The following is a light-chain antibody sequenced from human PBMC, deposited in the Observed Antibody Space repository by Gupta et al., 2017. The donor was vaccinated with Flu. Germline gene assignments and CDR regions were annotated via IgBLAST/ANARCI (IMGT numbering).Light chain of an antibody. Sequence: DIQMTQSPSSLSASVGDRVTITCRASQSISSYLNWYQQKPGKAPKLLIYAASSLQSGVPSRFSGSGSGTDFTLTISSRQPEDFAAYYCQQSYSTPPDFGGGTXVEIK. V-gene: IGKV1-39*01. CDR2: AAS. CDR3: QQSYSTPPD. CDR1: QSISSY. J-gene: IGKJ4*01.